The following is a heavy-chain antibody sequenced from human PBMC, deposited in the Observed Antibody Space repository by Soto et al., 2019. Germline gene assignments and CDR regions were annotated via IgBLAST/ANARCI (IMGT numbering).Heavy chain of an antibody. CDR1: GFTFSSYE. D-gene: IGHD2-21*02. J-gene: IGHJ4*02. V-gene: IGHV3-48*03. CDR3: VSPSDWPDY. Sequence: QTGGSLRLSCAASGFTFSSYEMNWVRQAPGKGLEWVSYISSRGTTIYYADSVKGRFTISRDNAKNSLFLQMNSLRAEDTAVYYCVSPSDWPDYWGQGTPVTVSS. CDR2: ISSRGTTI.